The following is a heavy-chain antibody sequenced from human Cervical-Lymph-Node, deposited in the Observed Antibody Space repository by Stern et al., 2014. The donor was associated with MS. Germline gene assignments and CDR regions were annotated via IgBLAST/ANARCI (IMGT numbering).Heavy chain of an antibody. V-gene: IGHV4-4*02. Sequence: VQLVESGPGLVKPSGTLSLTCAVSGGSISSSNWWSWVRQPPGKGLEWLGEIYHSGSTNYKPSLQTRVTLSLDKAKNQFSLKLSSVTAADTAVYYCAREGYSSSYDAFDIWGQGTMVTVSS. CDR2: IYHSGST. CDR3: AREGYSSSYDAFDI. J-gene: IGHJ3*02. D-gene: IGHD6-6*01. CDR1: GGSISSSNW.